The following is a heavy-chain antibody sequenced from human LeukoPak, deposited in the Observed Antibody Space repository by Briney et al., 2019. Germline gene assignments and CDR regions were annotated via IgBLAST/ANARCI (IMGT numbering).Heavy chain of an antibody. Sequence: GGSLRLSCEGSGFSFSSYWMTWVRQSPGKGPEWVANIRQDESERYTVDSVKGRFTISRDNAKNSVYLHMNSLRAEDTALYYCARLSAYYYGSFFYYYMDVWGKGTTVTVSS. CDR2: IRQDESER. CDR3: ARLSAYYYGSFFYYYMDV. V-gene: IGHV3-7*01. J-gene: IGHJ6*03. CDR1: GFSFSSYW. D-gene: IGHD3-10*01.